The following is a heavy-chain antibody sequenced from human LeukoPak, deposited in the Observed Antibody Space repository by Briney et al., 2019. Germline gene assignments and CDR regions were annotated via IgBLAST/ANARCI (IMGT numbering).Heavy chain of an antibody. D-gene: IGHD5-24*01. CDR1: RGSISSSSYY. V-gene: IGHV4-39*02. CDR3: ARDGYNPIDY. CDR2: IYYSGST. Sequence: PSETLSLTCTVSRGSISSSSYYWGWIRQPPGKGLGWIGSIYYSGSTYYNPSLKSRVTISVDTSKNQFSLKLSSVTAAHTAVYYCARDGYNPIDYWGQGTLVTVSS. J-gene: IGHJ4*02.